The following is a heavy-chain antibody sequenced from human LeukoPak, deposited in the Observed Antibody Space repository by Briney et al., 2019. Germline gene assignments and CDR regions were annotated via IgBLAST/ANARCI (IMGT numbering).Heavy chain of an antibody. Sequence: SETLSLTCTVSGGSISSSSYYWVWIRQPPGKGLEGIGSIYYSGSTYYTPSLKSRVTISVDASKNQFSLTVSSVPAADTAVYYSARIPIGFPGDDFDIWGQGTMVTVSS. CDR1: GGSISSSSYY. V-gene: IGHV4-39*01. D-gene: IGHD2-21*01. J-gene: IGHJ3*02. CDR3: ARIPIGFPGDDFDI. CDR2: IYYSGST.